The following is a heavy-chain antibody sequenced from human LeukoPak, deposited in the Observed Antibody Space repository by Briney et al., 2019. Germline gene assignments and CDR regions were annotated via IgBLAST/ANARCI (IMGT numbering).Heavy chain of an antibody. Sequence: GASVTVSCKASGGTFSIYAISWVRQAPGQGLEWMGRIIPILGIANYAQKFQGRVTTTADKSTSTAYMELSSLRSEDTAVYYCAREKSLRYFDWSQHFDYWGQGTLVTVSS. CDR2: IIPILGIA. D-gene: IGHD3-9*01. V-gene: IGHV1-69*04. CDR1: GGTFSIYA. J-gene: IGHJ4*02. CDR3: AREKSLRYFDWSQHFDY.